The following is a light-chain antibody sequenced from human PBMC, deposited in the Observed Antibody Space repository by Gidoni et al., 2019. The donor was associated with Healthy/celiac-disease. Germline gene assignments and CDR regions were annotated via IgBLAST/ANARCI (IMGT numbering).Light chain of an antibody. J-gene: IGKJ5*01. CDR2: AAS. Sequence: DIQMTQSPSSLSASVGDRVTITCRASQSISSYLNWYQQKPGKAPKLLIYAASSLQSGVPSRFSGSGSGTDFTLTISSLLPEDFATYYCQQSYSTRITFGQXTRLEIK. V-gene: IGKV1-39*01. CDR1: QSISSY. CDR3: QQSYSTRIT.